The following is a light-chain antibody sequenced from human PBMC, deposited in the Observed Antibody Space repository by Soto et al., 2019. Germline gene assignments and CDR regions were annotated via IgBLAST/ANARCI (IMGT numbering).Light chain of an antibody. CDR3: HHYDKSST. J-gene: IGKJ1*01. CDR2: GAN. V-gene: IGKV3-20*01. CDR1: QTIANNH. Sequence: EIVLTQSPGTLSLSPGARVTLSCRASQTIANNHLAWFQQKPGQAPRLLIYGANRRATAIADRFSGGGSGTDFTLTISGLEPEDFAVYYCHHYDKSSTFGQGTKVESK.